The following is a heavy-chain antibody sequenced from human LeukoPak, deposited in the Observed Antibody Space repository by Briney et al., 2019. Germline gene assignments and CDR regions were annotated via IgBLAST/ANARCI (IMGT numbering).Heavy chain of an antibody. Sequence: PGRSLRLSCAASGFTFSSYAMHWVRQAPGKGLEWVAVISYDGSNKYYADSVKGRFTISRDNSKNTLYLQMNSLRAEDTAVYYCAKDKTNSGYSPFDYWGQGTLVTVSS. D-gene: IGHD3-22*01. CDR3: AKDKTNSGYSPFDY. V-gene: IGHV3-30*04. J-gene: IGHJ4*02. CDR2: ISYDGSNK. CDR1: GFTFSSYA.